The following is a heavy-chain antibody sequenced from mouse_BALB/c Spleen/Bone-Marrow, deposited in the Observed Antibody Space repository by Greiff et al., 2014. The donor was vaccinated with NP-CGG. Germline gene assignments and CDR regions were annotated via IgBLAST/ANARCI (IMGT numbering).Heavy chain of an antibody. CDR2: IYPGDGST. CDR3: TRGGYGNYVGYGMDY. CDR1: GYTFTSYD. J-gene: IGHJ4*01. Sequence: SGPELVKPGALVKISCKASGYTFTSYDINWVKQRPGQGLEWIGWIYPGDGSTKYNEKFKGKVTLTADKSSSTAYMQLSSLTSENSAVYFCTRGGYGNYVGYGMDYWGQGTPVTVSS. D-gene: IGHD2-1*01. V-gene: IGHV1S33*01.